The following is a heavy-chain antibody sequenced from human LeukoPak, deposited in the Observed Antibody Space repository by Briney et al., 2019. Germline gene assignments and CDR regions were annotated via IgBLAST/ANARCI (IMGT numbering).Heavy chain of an antibody. CDR2: IYYSGST. V-gene: IGHV4-59*08. Sequence: SETLSLTCTVSGGSISSYYWSWIRQPPGKGLEWIGYIYYSGSTNYNPSLKSRVTISVDTSKNQFSLKLSSVLAADTAVYYCARHSYCSGGSCYWFDPWGQGTLVTVSS. J-gene: IGHJ5*02. CDR3: ARHSYCSGGSCYWFDP. D-gene: IGHD2-15*01. CDR1: GGSISSYY.